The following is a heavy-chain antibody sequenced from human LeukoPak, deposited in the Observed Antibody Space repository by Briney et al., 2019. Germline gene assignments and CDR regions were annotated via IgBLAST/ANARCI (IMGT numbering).Heavy chain of an antibody. D-gene: IGHD3-3*01. CDR1: GGSISSYY. J-gene: IGHJ3*02. V-gene: IGHV4-59*01. Sequence: PSETLSLTCTVSGGSISSYYWSWIRQPPGKGLEWIGYIYYSGSTNYNPSLKSRATISVDTSKNQFSLKLSSVTAADTAVYYCARVGASTIWSGYTDAFDIWGQGTTVTVSS. CDR2: IYYSGST. CDR3: ARVGASTIWSGYTDAFDI.